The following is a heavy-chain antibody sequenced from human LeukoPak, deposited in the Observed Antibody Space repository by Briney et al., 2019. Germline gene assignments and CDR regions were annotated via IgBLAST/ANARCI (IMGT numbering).Heavy chain of an antibody. V-gene: IGHV4-30-2*01. D-gene: IGHD3-9*01. CDR3: ARDGGDILTGDYFDY. Sequence: SETLSLTCAVSGGSISSGGYSWSWIRQPPGTGLEWIGYIYHSGSTYYNPSLKSRVTISVDRSKNQFSLKLSSATAADTAVYYCARDGGDILTGDYFDYWGQGTLVTVSS. J-gene: IGHJ4*02. CDR2: IYHSGST. CDR1: GGSISSGGYS.